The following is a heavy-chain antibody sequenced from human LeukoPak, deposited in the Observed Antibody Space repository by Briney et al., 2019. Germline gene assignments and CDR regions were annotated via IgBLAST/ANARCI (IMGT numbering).Heavy chain of an antibody. Sequence: SETLSLTCTVSGYSISSGYFWGWMRQPPGKGLEWIGSIYQSETAHYNPSLKSRVTISVDTSKNQFSLKLSSVTATDTAVYYCARGRGEGRGIAMVRGVRAPSYNWFDPWGHGTQVTVSS. V-gene: IGHV4-38-2*02. CDR3: ARGRGEGRGIAMVRGVRAPSYNWFDP. CDR1: GYSISSGYF. CDR2: IYQSETA. D-gene: IGHD3-10*01. J-gene: IGHJ5*02.